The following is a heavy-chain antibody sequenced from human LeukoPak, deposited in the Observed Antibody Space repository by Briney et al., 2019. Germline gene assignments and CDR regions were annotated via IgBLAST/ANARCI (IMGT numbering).Heavy chain of an antibody. D-gene: IGHD1-26*01. CDR3: ARIVGYSIDY. Sequence: PGGSPRLSCAASGFPFNLYGMTWVRQAPGKGLEWVSLISGLNNDMYYADSVKGRFTVSRDNARNSLYLQMSSLRAEDTAVYYCARIVGYSIDYWGQGTLVTVSS. V-gene: IGHV3-21*01. CDR1: GFPFNLYG. CDR2: ISGLNNDM. J-gene: IGHJ4*02.